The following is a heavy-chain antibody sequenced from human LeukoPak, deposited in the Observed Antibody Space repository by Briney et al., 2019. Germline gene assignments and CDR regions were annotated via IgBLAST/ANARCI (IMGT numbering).Heavy chain of an antibody. D-gene: IGHD3-22*01. CDR1: GFTFSSYS. V-gene: IGHV3-21*04. Sequence: GGSLRLSCAASGFTFSSYSMNWVRQAPGKGLEWVSSISSSSSYIYYADSVKGRFTISRDNAKNSLYLQMNSLRAEDTALYYCAKALRVITGAFDIWGQGTMVTVSS. CDR2: ISSSSSYI. J-gene: IGHJ3*02. CDR3: AKALRVITGAFDI.